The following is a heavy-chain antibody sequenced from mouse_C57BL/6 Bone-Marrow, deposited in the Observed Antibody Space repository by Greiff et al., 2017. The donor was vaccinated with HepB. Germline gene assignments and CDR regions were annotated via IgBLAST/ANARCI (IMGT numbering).Heavy chain of an antibody. V-gene: IGHV1-64*01. CDR3: ARVGFLGLRQYFDV. CDR1: GYTFTSYW. Sequence: QVQLQQPGAELVKPGASVKLSCKASGYTFTSYWMHWVKQRPGQGLEWIGMIHPNSGSTNYNEKFKSKATLTVDKSSSTAYMQLSSLTSEDSAVYYCARVGFLGLRQYFDVWGTGTTVTVSS. J-gene: IGHJ1*03. D-gene: IGHD2-4*01. CDR2: IHPNSGST.